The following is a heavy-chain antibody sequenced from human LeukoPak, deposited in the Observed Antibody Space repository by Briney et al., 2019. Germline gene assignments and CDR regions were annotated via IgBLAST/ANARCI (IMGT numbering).Heavy chain of an antibody. CDR1: GFTFGDYA. D-gene: IGHD2-2*02. V-gene: IGHV3-49*03. Sequence: GGSLRLSCTASGFTFGDYAMSWFRQAPGKGLEWVGFIRSKAYGGTTEYAASVRGGFTISRDDAKSIAYLQMNSLKTEDTAVYYCTAMVYQPLLYPVGYFDYWGQGTLVTVSS. CDR2: IRSKAYGGTT. J-gene: IGHJ4*02. CDR3: TAMVYQPLLYPVGYFDY.